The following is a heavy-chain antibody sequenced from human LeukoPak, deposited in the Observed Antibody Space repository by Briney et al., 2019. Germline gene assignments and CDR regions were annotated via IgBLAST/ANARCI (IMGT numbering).Heavy chain of an antibody. D-gene: IGHD3-3*01. CDR3: ARHVTSYYDFWSGYYNLHYYYYYGMDV. Sequence: GESLKISCKGSGYSFTSYWIGWVRQMPGKGLEWMGIIYPGDSDTRYSPSFQGQVTISADKSISTAYLQWSSLKASDTAMYYCARHVTSYYDFWSGYYNLHYYYYYGMDVWGQGTTVTVSS. V-gene: IGHV5-51*01. CDR2: IYPGDSDT. CDR1: GYSFTSYW. J-gene: IGHJ6*02.